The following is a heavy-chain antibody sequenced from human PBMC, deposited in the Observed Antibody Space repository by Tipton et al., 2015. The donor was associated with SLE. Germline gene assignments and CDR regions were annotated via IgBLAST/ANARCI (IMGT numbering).Heavy chain of an antibody. J-gene: IGHJ6*03. Sequence: TLSLTCTVSGGSISSYYWSWIRQPPGKGLEWIGYIYYSGSTNYNPSLKSRVTISVDTSKNQFSLKLSSVTAADTAVYYCARTDRITIFGVVTNYYYYMDVWGKGTTVTVSS. CDR3: ARTDRITIFGVVTNYYYYMDV. CDR2: IYYSGST. D-gene: IGHD3-3*01. CDR1: GGSISSYY. V-gene: IGHV4-59*07.